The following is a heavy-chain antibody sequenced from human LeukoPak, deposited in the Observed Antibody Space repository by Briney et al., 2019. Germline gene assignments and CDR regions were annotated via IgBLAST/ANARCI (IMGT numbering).Heavy chain of an antibody. D-gene: IGHD3-3*01. J-gene: IGHJ6*02. CDR1: GFTFSSYW. V-gene: IGHV3-7*01. CDR2: IKQDGSEK. CDR3: ARVMRTFGVVYCGGMDV. Sequence: PGGSLRLSCAASGFTFSSYWMSWVRQAPGQGLEWVANIKQDGSEKYYVDSVKGRFTISRDNAKNSLYLQMNSLRAEDTAVYYCARVMRTFGVVYCGGMDVWGQGTTVTVSS.